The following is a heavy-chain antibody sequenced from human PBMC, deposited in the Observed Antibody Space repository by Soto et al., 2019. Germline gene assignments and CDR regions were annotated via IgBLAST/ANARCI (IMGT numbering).Heavy chain of an antibody. CDR2: IYYSGST. Sequence: QVQLQESGPGLVKPSQTLSLTCTVSGGSISSGGYYWSWIRQHPGKGLAWIGYIYYSGSTYYNPSLKSRVTISVDTSKNQFSLKLSSVTAADTAVYYCATSLRMITFGGVIVIDAFDIWGQGTMVTVSS. CDR1: GGSISSGGYY. D-gene: IGHD3-16*02. J-gene: IGHJ3*02. V-gene: IGHV4-31*03. CDR3: ATSLRMITFGGVIVIDAFDI.